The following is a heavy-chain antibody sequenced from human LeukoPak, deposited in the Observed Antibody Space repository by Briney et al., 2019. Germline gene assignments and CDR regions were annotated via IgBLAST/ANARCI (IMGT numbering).Heavy chain of an antibody. V-gene: IGHV3-48*03. J-gene: IGHJ3*02. Sequence: GGSLRLSCAASGFTFSSYEMNWVRQAPGKGLEWVSYISSSGSTIYYADSVKGRFTISRDNAKNSLYLQMNSLRAEDTAVYYCARDQPGDDAFDIWGQGTMVTVSS. D-gene: IGHD3-10*01. CDR1: GFTFSSYE. CDR3: ARDQPGDDAFDI. CDR2: ISSSGSTI.